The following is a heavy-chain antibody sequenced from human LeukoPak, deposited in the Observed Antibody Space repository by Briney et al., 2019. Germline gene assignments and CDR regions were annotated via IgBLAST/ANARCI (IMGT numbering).Heavy chain of an antibody. CDR3: ARGSGSYDY. V-gene: IGHV3-30*04. CDR2: ISYDGSNK. D-gene: IGHD1-26*01. J-gene: IGHJ4*02. CDR1: GFTFSSYA. Sequence: GGSLRLSCAASGFTFSSYAMHWVRQAPGKGLEWVAVISYDGSNKYYADSVKGRFTISRDNSKNSLYLQMNSLRVEDTAVYYCARGSGSYDYWGQGTLVTVSS.